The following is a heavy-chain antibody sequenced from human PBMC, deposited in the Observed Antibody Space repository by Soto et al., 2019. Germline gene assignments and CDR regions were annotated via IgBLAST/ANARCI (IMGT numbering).Heavy chain of an antibody. D-gene: IGHD4-4*01. CDR2: ISDTGTRT. V-gene: IGHV3-23*01. CDR3: AKSIDIHYKTWLDP. J-gene: IGHJ5*02. Sequence: GGSLRLSCVAAGFTFSSAAMNWVRQAPGKGLEWVSIISDTGTRTHYADSVKGRFTISRDNSKNTLYLDMNSLRAEDTAVYYCAKSIDIHYKTWLDPWGQGTLVTV. CDR1: GFTFSSAA.